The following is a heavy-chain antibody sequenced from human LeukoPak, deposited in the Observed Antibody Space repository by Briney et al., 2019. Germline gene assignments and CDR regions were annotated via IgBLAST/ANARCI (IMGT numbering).Heavy chain of an antibody. CDR1: GGSISSHY. V-gene: IGHV4-59*11. D-gene: IGHD4-17*01. Sequence: SETLSLTCTVSGGSISSHYWSWIRQPPGKGLEWIGYIYYSGSTNYNPSLKSRVTISVDTSKNQFPLKLSSVTAADTAVYYCARNPPGDYLFDPWGQGTLVTVSS. J-gene: IGHJ5*02. CDR3: ARNPPGDYLFDP. CDR2: IYYSGST.